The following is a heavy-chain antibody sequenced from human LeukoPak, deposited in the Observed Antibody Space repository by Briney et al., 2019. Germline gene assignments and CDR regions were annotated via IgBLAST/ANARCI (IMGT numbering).Heavy chain of an antibody. CDR1: GYTFTRYV. V-gene: IGHV1-18*01. CDR3: ASVVGATILDY. CDR2: TSAYKGNT. Sequence: GASVKASCKASGYTFTRYVISCVRQAPRHRLEWMGWTSAYKGNTKYAQEFQGRVTMTTDTSTSTAYMELRSLRSDDTAVYYCASVVGATILDYWGQGTLVTVSS. D-gene: IGHD1-26*01. J-gene: IGHJ4*02.